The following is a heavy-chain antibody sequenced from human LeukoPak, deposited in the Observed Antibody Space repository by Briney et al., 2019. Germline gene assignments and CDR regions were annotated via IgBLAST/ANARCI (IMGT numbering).Heavy chain of an antibody. CDR2: IYYSGST. D-gene: IGHD1-1*01. CDR1: GGSISSYY. J-gene: IGHJ2*01. V-gene: IGHV4-59*07. Sequence: SDTLSLTCTVSGGSISSYYWSWIRQPPGKGLEWMGYIYYSGSTNYNPSLKRRVTISVDTSKNQFSLKLSSVTAADTAVYYCARWSGTTGIYWYFDLWGRGTLVTVSS. CDR3: ARWSGTTGIYWYFDL.